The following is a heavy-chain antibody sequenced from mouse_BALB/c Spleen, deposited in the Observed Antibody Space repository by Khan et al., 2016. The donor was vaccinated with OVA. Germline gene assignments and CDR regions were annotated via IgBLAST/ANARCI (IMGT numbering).Heavy chain of an antibody. CDR2: IYPSDSYT. CDR3: TREGVDGSSFAY. J-gene: IGHJ3*01. Sequence: QVQLQQPGTELVRPGASVKLSCKASGYTFTNYWINWVKQRPGQGLEWIGNIYPSDSYTNYNQKFKDMATLTVDKSSSTAYMQLSSPASEDSAVYYCTREGVDGSSFAYWDQGTLVTVSA. CDR1: GYTFTNYW. V-gene: IGHV1-69*02. D-gene: IGHD2-3*01.